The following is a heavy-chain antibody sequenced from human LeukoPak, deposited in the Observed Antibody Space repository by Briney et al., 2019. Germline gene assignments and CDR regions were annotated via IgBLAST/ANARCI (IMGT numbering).Heavy chain of an antibody. J-gene: IGHJ4*02. Sequence: GGSLRLSCVASGFPFSSYWMTWVRQAPGKGLEWVANIKQDGSKKSYVDSVKGRFTISRDNAKNSLYLQMNSLRDEDTAVYYCASSGSYRFDYWGQGTLVTVSS. CDR1: GFPFSSYW. CDR2: IKQDGSKK. V-gene: IGHV3-7*01. D-gene: IGHD1-26*01. CDR3: ASSGSYRFDY.